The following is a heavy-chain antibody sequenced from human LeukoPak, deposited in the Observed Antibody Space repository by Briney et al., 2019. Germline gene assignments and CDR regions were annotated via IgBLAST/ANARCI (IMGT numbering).Heavy chain of an antibody. V-gene: IGHV4-4*02. CDR1: GGSISSNNW. CDR2: IFHSGST. J-gene: IGHJ6*03. D-gene: IGHD3-3*01. Sequence: SGTLSLTCAVSGGSISSNNWWSWVRQPPGKGLEWIGEIFHSGSTNYNPSLKSRVTISVDKSKNQFSLRLSSVTAADTAVYYCARCITIFGVVIENYYYMDVWGKGTTVTVSS. CDR3: ARCITIFGVVIENYYYMDV.